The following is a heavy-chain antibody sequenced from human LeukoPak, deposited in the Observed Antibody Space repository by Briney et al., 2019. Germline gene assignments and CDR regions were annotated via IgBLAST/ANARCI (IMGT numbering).Heavy chain of an antibody. J-gene: IGHJ2*01. V-gene: IGHV6-1*01. CDR3: VRQREQVMLYYYFDL. CDR1: GDSVSSDNAT. D-gene: IGHD1-26*01. CDR2: TYFRSKWYN. Sequence: SQTLSLTCDVSGDSVSSDNATWNWIRQSPSRGLEWLGRTYFRSKWYNDFAASVRGRITINADTSKNQFSLQLNSVTPEDTAVYYCVRQREQVMLYYYFDLWGRGTLVTVSS.